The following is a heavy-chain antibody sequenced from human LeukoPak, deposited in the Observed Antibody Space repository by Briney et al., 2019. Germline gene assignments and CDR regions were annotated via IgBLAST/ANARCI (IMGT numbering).Heavy chain of an antibody. CDR3: ARGLLDGYTHPAAFDI. CDR1: GGSIRSYY. Sequence: PSETLPLTCTVSGGSIRSYYWSWIRQPPGKGLEWIGYIYYSGSTNYNPSLKSRVTISVDTSKNQFSLKLSSVTAADTAVYYCARGLLDGYTHPAAFDIWGQGTMVTVSS. CDR2: IYYSGST. J-gene: IGHJ3*02. D-gene: IGHD5-24*01. V-gene: IGHV4-59*01.